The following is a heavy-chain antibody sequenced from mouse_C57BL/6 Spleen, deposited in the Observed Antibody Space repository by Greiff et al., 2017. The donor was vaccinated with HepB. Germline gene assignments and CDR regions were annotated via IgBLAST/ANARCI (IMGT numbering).Heavy chain of an antibody. CDR2: IDPSDSYT. V-gene: IGHV1-59*01. J-gene: IGHJ4*01. Sequence: VQLQQSGAELVRPGTSVKLSCKASGYTFTSYWMHWVKQRPGQGLEWIGVIDPSDSYTNYNQKFKGKATLTVDTSSSTAYMQLSSLTSEDSAVYYCARGVAGAMDDWGQGTSVTVSS. CDR3: ARGVAGAMDD. D-gene: IGHD1-1*01. CDR1: GYTFTSYW.